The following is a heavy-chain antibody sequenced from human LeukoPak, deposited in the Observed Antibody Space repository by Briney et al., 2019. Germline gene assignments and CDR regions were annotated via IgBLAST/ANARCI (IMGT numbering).Heavy chain of an antibody. CDR2: IYSGGST. CDR3: ATLMYYYDSSGYYEGVYFDY. D-gene: IGHD3-22*01. CDR1: GFTVSSNY. J-gene: IGHJ4*02. V-gene: IGHV3-53*01. Sequence: GGSLRLSCAASGFTVSSNYMSWVRQAPGKGLEWVSVIYSGGSTYYADSVKGRFTISRDNSKNTLYLQMNSLRSEDTAVYYCATLMYYYDSSGYYEGVYFDYWGQGTLVTVSS.